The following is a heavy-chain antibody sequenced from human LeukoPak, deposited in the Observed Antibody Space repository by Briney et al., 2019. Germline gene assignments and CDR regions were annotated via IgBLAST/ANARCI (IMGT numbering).Heavy chain of an antibody. D-gene: IGHD6-13*01. CDR2: ISNSGGFT. V-gene: IGHV3-23*01. J-gene: IGHJ4*02. CDR1: GFTFSSYA. Sequence: GGSLRLSCAASGFTFSSYAMTWVRQAPGKGPEWVSGISNSGGFTYYADSVKGRLTISRDNSKNTLYLQMNSLRAEDTALYYCAILYSTNYWGQGTLVTVSS. CDR3: AILYSTNY.